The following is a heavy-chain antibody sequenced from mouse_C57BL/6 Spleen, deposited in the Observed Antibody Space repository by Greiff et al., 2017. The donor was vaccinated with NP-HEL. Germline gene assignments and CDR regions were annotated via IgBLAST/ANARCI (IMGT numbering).Heavy chain of an antibody. V-gene: IGHV1-64*01. D-gene: IGHD1-1*01. CDR1: GYTFTSYW. J-gene: IGHJ2*01. CDR2: IHPNSGST. CDR3: ARSKITTVVGGDY. Sequence: VQLQQPGAELVKPGASVKLSCKASGYTFTSYWMHWVKQRPGQGLEWIGMIHPNSGSTNYNEKFKSKATLTVDKSSSTAYMQLSSLTSEDSAVYYCARSKITTVVGGDYWGQGTTLTVSS.